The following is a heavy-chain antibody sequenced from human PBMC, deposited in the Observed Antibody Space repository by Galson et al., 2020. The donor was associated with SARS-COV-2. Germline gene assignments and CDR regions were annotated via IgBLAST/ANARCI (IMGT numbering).Heavy chain of an antibody. Sequence: SGPTLVKPTQTLTLPCTFPGFSLSTSGMCVIWIRQPPGKALEWLARIDWDDDKYYSTSLKTRLTISKDTSKNQVVLTMTNMDPVDTATYYCARMLTTVTAYDYWGQGTLVTVSS. V-gene: IGHV2-70*11. CDR1: GFSLSTSGMC. J-gene: IGHJ4*02. CDR2: IDWDDDK. CDR3: ARMLTTVTAYDY. D-gene: IGHD4-17*01.